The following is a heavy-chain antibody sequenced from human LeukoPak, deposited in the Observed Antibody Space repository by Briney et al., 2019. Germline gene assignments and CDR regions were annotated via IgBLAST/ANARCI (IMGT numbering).Heavy chain of an antibody. Sequence: SETLSLTCAVSVYSISSGYYWGWIRQPPGKGLEWIGSIYHSGSTYYNPSLKSRVTISVDTSKNQFSLKLSSVTAADTAVYYCARHRRGVHMYYDILTGYSTHDYWGQGTLVTVSS. CDR3: ARHRRGVHMYYDILTGYSTHDY. D-gene: IGHD3-9*01. J-gene: IGHJ4*02. CDR1: VYSISSGYY. V-gene: IGHV4-38-2*01. CDR2: IYHSGST.